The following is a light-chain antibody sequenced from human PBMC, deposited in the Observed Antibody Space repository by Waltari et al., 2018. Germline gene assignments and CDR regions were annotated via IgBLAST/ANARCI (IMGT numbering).Light chain of an antibody. J-gene: IGKJ4*01. CDR3: QQLHSYPVT. CDR1: QSISNY. CDR2: AAF. V-gene: IGKV1-39*01. Sequence: DIQMTQSPSSLSASVGDRVTITCRASQSISNYLNWYQQKPGKAPKLLISAAFTLESGVPSRFSGSGSGTHFTLTISSLQPADFATYYCQQLHSYPVTFGGGTKVEIK.